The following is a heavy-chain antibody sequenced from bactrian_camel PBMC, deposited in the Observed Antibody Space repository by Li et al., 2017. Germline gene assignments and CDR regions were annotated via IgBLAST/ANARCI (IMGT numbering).Heavy chain of an antibody. D-gene: IGHD1*01. V-gene: IGHV3-2*01. CDR1: GFTFSSYY. Sequence: HVQLVESGGGLVQPGGSLRLSCAASGFTFSSYYMSWVRQAPGKGLEWVSSIDSDGSNTYYADSVKGRFTISRDNAKNMLTLQLSSLKPEDTALYYCAAYYQFSGGQRTQVTVS. J-gene: IGHJ4*01. CDR2: IDSDGSNT.